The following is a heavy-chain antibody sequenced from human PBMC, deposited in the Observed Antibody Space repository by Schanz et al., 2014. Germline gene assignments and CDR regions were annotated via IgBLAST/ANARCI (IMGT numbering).Heavy chain of an antibody. V-gene: IGHV3-9*01. CDR2: ISWNSGSI. J-gene: IGHJ3*01. CDR1: GFTFDDYA. Sequence: EVQLVESGGGLVQPGRSLRLSCAASGFTFDDYAMHWVRQAPGKGLEWVSGISWNSGSIGYADSVKGRFTISRDNAKNSLYLQMNSLRAEDTALYFCARDEGRDGYNLAFDVWGQGTLVTVSS. D-gene: IGHD5-12*01. CDR3: ARDEGRDGYNLAFDV.